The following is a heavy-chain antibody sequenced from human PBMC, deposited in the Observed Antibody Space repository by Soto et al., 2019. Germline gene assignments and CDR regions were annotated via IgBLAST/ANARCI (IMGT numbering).Heavy chain of an antibody. CDR1: GGTFSSYA. J-gene: IGHJ4*02. D-gene: IGHD6-13*01. Sequence: QVQLVQSGAEGKKPGSSVKVSCKASGGTFSSYAISGVRQAPGQGLEWMGGIIPIFGTANYAQKFQGRVTITADESTSTAYMELSSLRSEATAVYYCARDYGIAAAGDLDYWGQGTLVTVSS. CDR3: ARDYGIAAAGDLDY. CDR2: IIPIFGTA. V-gene: IGHV1-69*12.